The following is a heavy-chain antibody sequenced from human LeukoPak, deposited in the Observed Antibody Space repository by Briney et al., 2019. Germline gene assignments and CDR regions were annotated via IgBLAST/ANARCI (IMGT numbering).Heavy chain of an antibody. CDR2: ISYDGSNK. D-gene: IGHD3-16*01. J-gene: IGHJ4*02. V-gene: IGHV3-30*04. Sequence: PGGSLRLSCAASGFTFSSYAMHWVRQAPGKGLEWVAVISYDGSNKYYADSVKGRFTISRDNSKNTLYLQMNSLRAEDTAVYYCAREGGVAFGGVISYYFDYWGQGTQVTISS. CDR1: GFTFSSYA. CDR3: AREGGVAFGGVISYYFDY.